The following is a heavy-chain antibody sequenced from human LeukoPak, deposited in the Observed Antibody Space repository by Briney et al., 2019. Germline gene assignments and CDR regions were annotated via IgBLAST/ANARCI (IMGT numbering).Heavy chain of an antibody. CDR2: IYPGDSDT. D-gene: IGHD3-10*01. V-gene: IGHV5-51*01. CDR1: GYSFTSYW. CDR3: ARHETYYYGSGSYLSYCYYYMDV. Sequence: GESLKISCKGSGYSFTSYWIGWVRQMPEKGLEWMGIIYPGDSDTRYSPSFQGQVTISADKSISTAYLQWSSLKASDTAMYYCARHETYYYGSGSYLSYCYYYMDVWGKGTTVTVSS. J-gene: IGHJ6*03.